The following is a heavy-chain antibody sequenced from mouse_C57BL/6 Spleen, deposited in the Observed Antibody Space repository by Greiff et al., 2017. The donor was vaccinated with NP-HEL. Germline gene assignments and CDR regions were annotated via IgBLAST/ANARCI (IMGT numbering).Heavy chain of an antibody. J-gene: IGHJ3*01. V-gene: IGHV14-4*01. CDR1: GFNIKDDY. Sequence: EVQGVESGAELVRPGASVKLSCTASGFNIKDDYMHWVKQRPEQGLEWIGWIDPENGDTEYASKFQGKATITADTSSNTAYLQLSSLTSEDTAVYYCTGEGFAYWGQGTLVTVSA. CDR3: TGEGFAY. CDR2: IDPENGDT.